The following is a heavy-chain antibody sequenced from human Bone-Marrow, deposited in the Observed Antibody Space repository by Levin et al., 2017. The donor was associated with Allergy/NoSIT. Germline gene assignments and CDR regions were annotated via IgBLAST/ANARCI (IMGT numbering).Heavy chain of an antibody. V-gene: IGHV3-33*01. Sequence: GESLKISCAASGFTFRGYGFHWVRQAPGKGLEWVAVIWLDGRSQHYADSVKGRFTISRDNSQNTLWLQMNSLRAEDTAIYYCARDIGQPDSYDYYFYGRDVWGQGTTVTVSS. CDR2: IWLDGRSQ. D-gene: IGHD1-26*01. CDR1: GFTFRGYG. CDR3: ARDIGQPDSYDYYFYGRDV. J-gene: IGHJ6*02.